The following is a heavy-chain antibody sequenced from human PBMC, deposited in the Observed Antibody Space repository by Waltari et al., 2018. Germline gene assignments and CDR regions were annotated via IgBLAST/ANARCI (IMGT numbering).Heavy chain of an antibody. D-gene: IGHD3-22*01. CDR3: ARLRHFDNSGFFDY. Sequence: QVQLQESGPGLVTPSETRSLTCPVSGAPINNYYWSLFRQPPGKGLEWIGYIYSSGSTNYNPSLKSRVTMSIDASESQFSLKLTSVTAADTAVYYCARLRHFDNSGFFDYWGQGTLVTVSS. J-gene: IGHJ4*02. V-gene: IGHV4-59*01. CDR1: GAPINNYY. CDR2: IYSSGST.